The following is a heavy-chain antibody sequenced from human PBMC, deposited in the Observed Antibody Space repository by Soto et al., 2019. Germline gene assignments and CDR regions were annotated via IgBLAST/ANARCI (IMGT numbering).Heavy chain of an antibody. CDR1: GGSISSGGYY. V-gene: IGHV4-31*03. CDR2: IYYSGST. Sequence: PSETLSLTCTVSGGSISSGGYYWSWIRQHPGKGLEWIGYIYYSGSTYYNPSLKSRVTISVDTSKNQFSLKLSSVTAADTAVYYCARDARGDDFWSGYCIQEVDYYYYGMDVWGQGTTVTVSS. CDR3: ARDARGDDFWSGYCIQEVDYYYYGMDV. J-gene: IGHJ6*02. D-gene: IGHD3-3*01.